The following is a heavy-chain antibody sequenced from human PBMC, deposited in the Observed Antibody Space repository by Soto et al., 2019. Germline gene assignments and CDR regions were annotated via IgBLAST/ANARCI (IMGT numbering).Heavy chain of an antibody. CDR3: ARDPLRFPLVMDV. D-gene: IGHD3-3*01. Sequence: LTCAASGFTFSSYAMHWVRQAPGKGLEYVSAISSNGGSTYYANSVKGRFTISRDNSKNTLYLQMGSLRAEDMAVYYCARDPLRFPLVMDVWGKGTTVTVSS. CDR1: GFTFSSYA. CDR2: ISSNGGST. J-gene: IGHJ6*04. V-gene: IGHV3-64*01.